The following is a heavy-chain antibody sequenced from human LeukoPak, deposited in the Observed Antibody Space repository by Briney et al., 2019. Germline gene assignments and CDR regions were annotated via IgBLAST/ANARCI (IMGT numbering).Heavy chain of an antibody. CDR2: ISYDGSNK. CDR1: GFTFSSYA. V-gene: IGHV3-30-3*01. J-gene: IGHJ3*02. D-gene: IGHD1-1*01. CDR3: ARDNRLLDRGDAFDI. Sequence: GGSLRLSCAASGFTFSSYAMHWVRQAPGKGLEWVAVISYDGSNKYYADSVKGRFTISRDNSKNTLYLQMNSLRAEDTAVYYCARDNRLLDRGDAFDIWGQGTMVTVSS.